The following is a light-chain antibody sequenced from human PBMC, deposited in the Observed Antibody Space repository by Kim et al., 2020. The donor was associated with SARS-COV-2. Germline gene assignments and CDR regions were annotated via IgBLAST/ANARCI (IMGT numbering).Light chain of an antibody. CDR1: QSVLDRSNNQIY. J-gene: IGKJ2*01. CDR2: WAS. Sequence: DIAVTQSPDSLAVSLDERATINCKSSQSVLDRSNNQIYLAWYQQKPGQPPKLLISWASIRESGVPDRISGSGSGTDFTLTISSLQAEDVALYYCQQYYSSPFTFGQGTKLEI. V-gene: IGKV4-1*01. CDR3: QQYYSSPFT.